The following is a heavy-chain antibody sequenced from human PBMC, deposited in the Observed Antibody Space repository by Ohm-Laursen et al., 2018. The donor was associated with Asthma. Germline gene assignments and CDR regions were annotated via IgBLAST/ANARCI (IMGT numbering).Heavy chain of an antibody. Sequence: SLRLSCAASGYTFSRYSIHWVRQIPGRGLEWVSGISWNSGGIGYADSVKGRFTISRDNAKNSLYLQMNSLRPDDTAFYYCTKGRLSIVGTNFDYWGQGTQVTVSS. D-gene: IGHD5-12*01. V-gene: IGHV3-9*01. J-gene: IGHJ4*02. CDR3: TKGRLSIVGTNFDY. CDR1: GYTFSRYS. CDR2: ISWNSGGI.